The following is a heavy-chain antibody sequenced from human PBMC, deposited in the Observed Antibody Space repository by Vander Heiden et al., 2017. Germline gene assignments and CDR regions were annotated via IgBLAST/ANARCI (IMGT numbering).Heavy chain of an antibody. CDR3: AKDAYDYVWGSYRREYYFDH. V-gene: IGHV3-23*01. J-gene: IGHJ4*02. CDR2: ISGSGGST. CDR1: GFTFSSYA. Sequence: EVQLLESGGGLVQPGGSLILSCAASGFTFSSYAMTWVRQAPGEGLNWVSGISGSGGSTFYADSVKGRFTISRDNSRNTLYLQMNSLRAEDTAVYYCAKDAYDYVWGSYRREYYFDHWGQGTLVAVSS. D-gene: IGHD3-16*02.